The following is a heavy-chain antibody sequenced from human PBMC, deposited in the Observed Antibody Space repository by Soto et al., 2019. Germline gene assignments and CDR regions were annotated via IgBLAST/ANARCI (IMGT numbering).Heavy chain of an antibody. J-gene: IGHJ3*02. CDR2: ISSSSSTI. V-gene: IGHV3-48*02. Sequence: PGGSLRLSCAASGFTFSSYSMNWVRQAPGKGLEWVSYISSSSSTIYYADSVKGRFTISRDNAKNSLYLQMNSLRDEDTAVYYCAREVVVITYDAFDIWGQGTMVTVSS. CDR3: AREVVVITYDAFDI. CDR1: GFTFSSYS. D-gene: IGHD3-22*01.